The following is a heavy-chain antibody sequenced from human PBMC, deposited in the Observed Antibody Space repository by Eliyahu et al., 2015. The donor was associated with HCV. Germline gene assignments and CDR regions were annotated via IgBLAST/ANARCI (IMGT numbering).Heavy chain of an antibody. J-gene: IGHJ6*02. D-gene: IGHD4-11*01. CDR1: GFXFSSYG. CDR2: IWYDGSNK. V-gene: IGHV3-33*01. Sequence: QVQLVESGGGVVQPGRSLRLSCAASGFXFSSYGMHWVRQAPGKGLEGVAVIWYDGSNKYYADSVKGRFTISRDNSKNTLYLQMNSLRAEDTAVYYCARSKVPLQTFSGMDVWGQGTTVTVSS. CDR3: ARSKVPLQTFSGMDV.